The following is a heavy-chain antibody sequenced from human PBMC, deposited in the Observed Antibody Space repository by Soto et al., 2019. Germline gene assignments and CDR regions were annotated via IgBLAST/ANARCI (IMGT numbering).Heavy chain of an antibody. CDR1: GGSISSSSYY. CDR2: IYYSGST. CDR3: XXHXPAISISDH. D-gene: IGHD3-10*01. J-gene: IGHJ4*02. Sequence: QLQLQESGPGLVKPSETLSLTCTVSGGSISSSSYYWGWIRQPPGKGLEWIGSIYYSGSTYYNPYXKXRXTXXXXTXXXXXXXXXXXXXXXXXAVYYCXXHXPAISISDHWGQGTLVTVSS. V-gene: IGHV4-39*01.